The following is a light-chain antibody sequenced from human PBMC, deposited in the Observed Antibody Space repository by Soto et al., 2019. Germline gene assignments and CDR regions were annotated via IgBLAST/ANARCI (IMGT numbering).Light chain of an antibody. J-gene: IGKJ4*01. CDR3: QQYGASPPLS. V-gene: IGKV3-20*01. CDR1: QTVSCSD. Sequence: EIVLTQSPGTLSLSPGERATLSCRASQTVSCSDLAWYQQKPGQAPRLLIYGASSRATGIPDRFSCSGSGTDFTLTISRLEPEDFAVYYCQQYGASPPLSFGGGTKVDIK. CDR2: GAS.